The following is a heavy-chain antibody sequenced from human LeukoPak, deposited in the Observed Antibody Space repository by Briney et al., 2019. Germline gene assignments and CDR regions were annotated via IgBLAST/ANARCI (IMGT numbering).Heavy chain of an antibody. CDR3: ARGGGITMVRGARYFDY. CDR1: GGSINSGDCY. CDR2: IYYSGGT. V-gene: IGHV4-30-4*01. Sequence: SQTLSLTCTVSGGSINSGDCYWSWIRQPPGKGLEWIGYIYYSGGTYYNPSLKSRVTISVDTSKNQFSLKLSSVTAADTAVYYCARGGGITMVRGARYFDYWGQGTLVTVSS. J-gene: IGHJ4*02. D-gene: IGHD3-10*01.